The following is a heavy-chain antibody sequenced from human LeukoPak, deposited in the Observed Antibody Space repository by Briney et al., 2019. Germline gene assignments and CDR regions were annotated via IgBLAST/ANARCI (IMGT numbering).Heavy chain of an antibody. CDR1: GFTFRSHW. V-gene: IGHV3-74*01. CDR3: ARDLGGVTDY. D-gene: IGHD2-21*02. J-gene: IGHJ4*02. Sequence: SGGSLRLSCGAYGFTFRSHWMHWVRQPPGKGLVWVSRISSDGSSTSYADSVKGRLTISRDNAKNTLYLQMNSLRAEDTAVYYCARDLGGVTDYWGQGTLVTVSS. CDR2: ISSDGSST.